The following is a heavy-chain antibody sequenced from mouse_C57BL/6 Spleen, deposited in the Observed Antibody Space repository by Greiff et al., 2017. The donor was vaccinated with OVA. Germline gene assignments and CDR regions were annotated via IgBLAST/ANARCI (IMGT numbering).Heavy chain of an antibody. V-gene: IGHV1-55*01. D-gene: IGHD2-4*01. CDR3: AREGIYYDYDGY. Sequence: QVQLQQPGAELVKPGASVKMSCKASGYTFTSYWITWVKQRPGQGLEWIGDIYPGSGSTNYNEKFKSKATLTVDTSSSTAYMQLSSLTSEDSAVYYCAREGIYYDYDGYWGQGTTLTVSS. CDR1: GYTFTSYW. J-gene: IGHJ2*01. CDR2: IYPGSGST.